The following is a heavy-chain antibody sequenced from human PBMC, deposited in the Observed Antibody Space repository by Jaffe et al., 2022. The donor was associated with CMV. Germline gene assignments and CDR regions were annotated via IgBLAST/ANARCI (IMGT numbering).Heavy chain of an antibody. V-gene: IGHV1-3*01. CDR3: ARGGDFYASGSYYLNWFGP. J-gene: IGHJ5*02. CDR1: GYSFTSYA. CDR2: INAGKGNT. D-gene: IGHD3-10*01. Sequence: VQLVQSGAEVKKPGASLKVSCKGSGYSFTSYALHWVRQAPGQRFEWMGWINAGKGNTKYSQKFQDRVTITRDISATTAYMELSSLRSEDTAVYYCARGGDFYASGSYYLNWFGPWGQGTLVIVSS.